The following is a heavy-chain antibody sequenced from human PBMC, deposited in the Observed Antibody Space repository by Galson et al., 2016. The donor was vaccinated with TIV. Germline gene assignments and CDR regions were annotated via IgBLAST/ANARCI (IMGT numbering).Heavy chain of an antibody. CDR2: IGASGSTI. V-gene: IGHV3-48*01. CDR3: ARDDNYIDV. J-gene: IGHJ6*03. D-gene: IGHD3-22*01. CDR1: GFTFSSYS. Sequence: LRLSCAASGFTFSSYSMNWVRQVPGKAPEWISYIGASGSTIYYAESVKGRFAISRDDAMNSVYLQMNSLRAEDTAVYSCARDDNYIDVWGKGTTVTVSS.